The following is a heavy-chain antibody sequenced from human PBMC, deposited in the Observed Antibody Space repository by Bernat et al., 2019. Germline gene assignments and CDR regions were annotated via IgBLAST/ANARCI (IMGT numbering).Heavy chain of an antibody. J-gene: IGHJ4*02. CDR2: ISSSSSYI. V-gene: IGHV3-21*01. Sequence: EVQLVESGGGLVKPGGSLRLSCAASGFTFSSYSMNWVRQAPGKGLEWVSSISSSSSYIYYADSVKGRFTISRDNAKNSLYLQMNSLRAEETAVYYCANLPVGTTGTNFDYWGQGTLVTVSS. CDR1: GFTFSSYS. CDR3: ANLPVGTTGTNFDY. D-gene: IGHD1-1*01.